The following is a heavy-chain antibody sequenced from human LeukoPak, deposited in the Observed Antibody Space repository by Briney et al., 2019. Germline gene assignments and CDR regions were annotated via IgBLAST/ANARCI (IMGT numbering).Heavy chain of an antibody. CDR2: ISGSGGST. CDR1: GFTVSSNY. J-gene: IGHJ4*02. Sequence: PGGSLRLSCAASGFTVSSNYMSWVRQAPGKGLEWVSAISGSGGSTYYADSVKGRFTISRDNSKNTLYLQMNSLRAEDTAVYYCAKDPGGGDYYFDYWGQGTLVTVSS. CDR3: AKDPGGGDYYFDY. V-gene: IGHV3-23*01. D-gene: IGHD2-21*02.